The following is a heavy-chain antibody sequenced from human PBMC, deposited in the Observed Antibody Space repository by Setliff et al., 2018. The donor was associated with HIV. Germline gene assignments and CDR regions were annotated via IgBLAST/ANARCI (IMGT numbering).Heavy chain of an antibody. CDR3: ARGEFYCGTDCYWSSFDY. V-gene: IGHV4-39*07. J-gene: IGHJ4*02. CDR2: INYRGNT. D-gene: IGHD2-21*02. CDR1: SDSISSGSYY. Sequence: PSETLSLTCSVSSDSISSGSYYWGWIRQPPGKGLEWIGSINYRGNTYYNPSLKSRVSLSLDTSKTQFSLKLTSVTAADTAVYYCARGEFYCGTDCYWSSFDYWGQGILVTVSS.